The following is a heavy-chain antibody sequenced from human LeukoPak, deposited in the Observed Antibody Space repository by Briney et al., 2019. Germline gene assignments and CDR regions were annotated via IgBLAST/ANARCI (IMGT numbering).Heavy chain of an antibody. V-gene: IGHV3-23*01. J-gene: IGHJ4*02. CDR1: GFTFSTYA. CDR2: ISGSGGNT. D-gene: IGHD6-19*01. CDR3: ANGYSSGGGFDY. Sequence: PGGSLRLSCAASGFTFSTYAMSWVRQAPGKGLEWVSGISGSGGNTYYADAVKGRFTISRDNSKNTLYLQMNSLRADDTAVYYCANGYSSGGGFDYWGQGTLVTDSS.